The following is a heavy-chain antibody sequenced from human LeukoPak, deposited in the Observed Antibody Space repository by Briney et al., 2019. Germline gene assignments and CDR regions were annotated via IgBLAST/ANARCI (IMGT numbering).Heavy chain of an antibody. V-gene: IGHV1-18*01. Sequence: ASVKVSCKASGYTFTSYGISWVRQAPGQGLEWMGWISAYNGNTNYAQKLQSRVTMTTDTSTSTAYMELRSLRSDDTAVYYCARDSPNYYDSSGYYDFDYWGQGTLVTVSS. CDR2: ISAYNGNT. D-gene: IGHD3-22*01. CDR3: ARDSPNYYDSSGYYDFDY. CDR1: GYTFTSYG. J-gene: IGHJ4*02.